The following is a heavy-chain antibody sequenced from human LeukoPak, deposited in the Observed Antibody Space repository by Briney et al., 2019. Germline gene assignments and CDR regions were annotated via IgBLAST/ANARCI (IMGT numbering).Heavy chain of an antibody. CDR2: INHSGST. CDR3: ARRVGYCSGGSCYYYYYYYVDV. D-gene: IGHD2-15*01. J-gene: IGHJ6*03. CDR1: GGSFSGYY. Sequence: PSETLSLTCAVYGGSFSGYYWSWIRQPPGKGLEWIGEINHSGSTNYNPPLKSRVTISVDTSKNQFSLKLSSVTAADTAVYYCARRVGYCSGGSCYYYYYYYVDVWGKGTTVTVSS. V-gene: IGHV4-34*01.